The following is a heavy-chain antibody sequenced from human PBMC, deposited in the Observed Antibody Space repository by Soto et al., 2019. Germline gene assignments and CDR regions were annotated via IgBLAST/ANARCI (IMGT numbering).Heavy chain of an antibody. D-gene: IGHD6-19*01. CDR2: IGTAGDT. CDR1: GFTFSSYD. V-gene: IGHV3-13*01. Sequence: GSLRLSCAASGFTFSSYDMHWVRQATGKGLEWVSAIGTAGDTYYPGSVKGRFTISRENAKNSLYLQMNSLRAGDTAVYYCARAVAGTLPFDYWGQGTLVTVSS. J-gene: IGHJ4*02. CDR3: ARAVAGTLPFDY.